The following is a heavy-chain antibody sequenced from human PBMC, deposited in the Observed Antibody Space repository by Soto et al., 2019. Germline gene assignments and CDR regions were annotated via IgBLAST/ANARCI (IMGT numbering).Heavy chain of an antibody. CDR1: GGTFSSYA. CDR3: ARDERGVYDYVWGSYRL. V-gene: IGHV1-69*13. D-gene: IGHD3-16*02. Sequence: ASVKVSCKASGGTFSSYAISWVRQAPGQGLEWMGGIIPIFGTANYAQKFQGRVTITADESTSTAYMELSSLRSEDTAVYYCARDERGVYDYVWGSYRLWGQGTLVTVSS. J-gene: IGHJ4*02. CDR2: IIPIFGTA.